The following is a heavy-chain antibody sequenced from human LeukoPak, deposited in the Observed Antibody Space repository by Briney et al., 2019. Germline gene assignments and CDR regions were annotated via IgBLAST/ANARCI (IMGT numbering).Heavy chain of an antibody. CDR2: IYTSGST. V-gene: IGHV4-61*02. J-gene: IGHJ4*02. Sequence: SQTLSLTCTVSGGSISSGNYYWSWIRQPAGKGLEWIGRIYTSGSTNYNPSLKSRVTISVDTSKNQFSLKLSSVTAADTAVYYCARAGNYYDSSGYLDYWGQGTLVTVSS. CDR3: ARAGNYYDSSGYLDY. D-gene: IGHD3-22*01. CDR1: GGSISSGNYY.